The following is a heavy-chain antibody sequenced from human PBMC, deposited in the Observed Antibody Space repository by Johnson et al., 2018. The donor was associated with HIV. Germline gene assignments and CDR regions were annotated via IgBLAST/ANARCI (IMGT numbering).Heavy chain of an antibody. CDR1: GFNFDDYG. Sequence: QVQLVESGGGLVQPGGSLRVSCAPSGFNFDDYGMSWVRQAPGKGLEWVAVLSYDGSNEYYADSVKGRFTISRDNSKNTLYLQMNSLRAEDTAVYYCAKGGYSYGNAFDIWGQGTMVTVSS. J-gene: IGHJ3*02. CDR3: AKGGYSYGNAFDI. D-gene: IGHD5-18*01. CDR2: LSYDGSNE. V-gene: IGHV3-30*18.